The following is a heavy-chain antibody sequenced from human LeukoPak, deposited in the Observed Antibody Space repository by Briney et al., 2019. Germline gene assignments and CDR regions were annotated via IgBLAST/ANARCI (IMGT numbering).Heavy chain of an antibody. CDR3: ARRHRLRSFDY. V-gene: IGHV4-34*01. Sequence: SETLSLTCAVYGGSFSGYYWSWIRQPPGKGLEWIGEINHSGSTNYNPSLKSRVTISVDTSKNQFSLKLSSVTAADTAVYYCARRHRLRSFDYWGQGTLVTVSS. CDR1: GGSFSGYY. J-gene: IGHJ4*02. CDR2: INHSGST. D-gene: IGHD2-21*02.